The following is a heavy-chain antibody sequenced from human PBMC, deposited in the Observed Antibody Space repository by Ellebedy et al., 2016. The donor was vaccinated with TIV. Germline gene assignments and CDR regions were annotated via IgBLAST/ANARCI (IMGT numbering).Heavy chain of an antibody. V-gene: IGHV1-8*03. CDR3: ARVYGSGSYLYYYYGMDV. D-gene: IGHD3-10*01. CDR2: MNPNSGNT. CDR1: GYTFTSYD. Sequence: AASVKVSCKASGYTFTSYDINWVRQATGQGLEWMGWMNPNSGNTGYEQKFQGSVTITRNTSISTAYMEMSSLRSENTAVYYCARVYGSGSYLYYYYGMDVWGQGTTVTVSS. J-gene: IGHJ6*02.